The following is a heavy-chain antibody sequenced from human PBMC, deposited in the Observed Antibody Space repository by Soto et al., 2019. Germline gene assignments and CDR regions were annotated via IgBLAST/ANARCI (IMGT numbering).Heavy chain of an antibody. V-gene: IGHV3-23*01. CDR1: GFSFSSYA. CDR3: AKGSIEYSASVDN. D-gene: IGHD5-12*01. Sequence: EVQLLESEGGLVQPGGSLRLSCVASGFSFSSYAMVWVRQAPGKGLEWVSVISARGGSSYFADTVKGRFTISRDNSKNLLSLEMNSLRAEDTAIYFCAKGSIEYSASVDNWGQGTLVLVSS. CDR2: ISARGGSS. J-gene: IGHJ4*02.